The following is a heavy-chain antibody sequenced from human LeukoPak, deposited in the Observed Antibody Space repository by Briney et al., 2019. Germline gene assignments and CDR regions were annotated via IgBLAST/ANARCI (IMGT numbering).Heavy chain of an antibody. J-gene: IGHJ6*02. V-gene: IGHV3-33*03. CDR2: IWHDGSIE. CDR1: GFTFSTYG. CDR3: ATGPLNDYGMGD. Sequence: PGGSLRLSCAASGFTFSTYGIHWVRQAPGKGLKWVAVIWHDGSIESYADSVKGRFTVSGDNSKTTLYLQMNSLRAEDTAVYYCATGPLNDYGMGDWGQGTTVTVSS.